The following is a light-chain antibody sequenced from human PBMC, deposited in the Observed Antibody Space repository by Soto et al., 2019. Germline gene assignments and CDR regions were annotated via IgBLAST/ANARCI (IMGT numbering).Light chain of an antibody. Sequence: EIVLTQSPATLSLSPGERATLSCRASQSVSSYLAWYQQKPGQAPRLHIYDASNRATGIPARFSGSGSGTDFTLNISSLEPEEFAVYYCQQRSNWPKTFGQGTKVEIK. CDR2: DAS. CDR1: QSVSSY. V-gene: IGKV3-11*01. CDR3: QQRSNWPKT. J-gene: IGKJ1*01.